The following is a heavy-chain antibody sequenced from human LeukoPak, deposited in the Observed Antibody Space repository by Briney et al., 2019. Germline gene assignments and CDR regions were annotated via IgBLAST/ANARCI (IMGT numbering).Heavy chain of an antibody. CDR1: GGSISSYY. D-gene: IGHD6-25*01. Sequence: SETLSLTCTVSGGSISSYYWSWLRQPPEKGLEWIGHIYYSGSTNYNPSLKSRVTISVDTSKNQFSLKLSSVTAADTAVYYCARGCFSSGLGYFDLWGRGILVTVSS. J-gene: IGHJ2*01. CDR3: ARGCFSSGLGYFDL. CDR2: IYYSGST. V-gene: IGHV4-59*01.